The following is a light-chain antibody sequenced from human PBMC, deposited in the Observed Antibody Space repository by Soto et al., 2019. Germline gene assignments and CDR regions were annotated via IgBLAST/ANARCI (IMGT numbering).Light chain of an antibody. Sequence: EIVLTQSPDTLSLSPGERATLSCRASQSVDNYLAWYLQKPGQAPRLLIYAASKRATDIPGRFSGSGSGTDFTLTISSLEPEDFAVYYCQHRREWPRTFGQGTKLEIK. V-gene: IGKV3-11*01. CDR2: AAS. CDR1: QSVDNY. J-gene: IGKJ2*02. CDR3: QHRREWPRT.